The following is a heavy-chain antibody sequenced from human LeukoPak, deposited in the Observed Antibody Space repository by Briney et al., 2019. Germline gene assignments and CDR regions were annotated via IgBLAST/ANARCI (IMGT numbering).Heavy chain of an antibody. Sequence: GRSLRLSCAASGFTFSNYGMHWVRQAPGKGLEWVAVISYDGSNKYYADSVKGRFTISRDNSKNTLYLQMNSQRAEDTAVFFCAKSRGTYFLYFDYWGPGTLVSVSS. D-gene: IGHD1-26*01. V-gene: IGHV3-30*18. CDR3: AKSRGTYFLYFDY. CDR1: GFTFSNYG. CDR2: ISYDGSNK. J-gene: IGHJ4*02.